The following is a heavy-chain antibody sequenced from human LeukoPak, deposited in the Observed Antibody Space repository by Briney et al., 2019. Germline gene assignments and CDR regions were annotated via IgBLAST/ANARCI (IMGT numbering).Heavy chain of an antibody. V-gene: IGHV1-2*02. D-gene: IGHD3-22*01. Sequence: ASVKVSCKASGYTFTGYYIHWVRQAPGQGLEWMGWINPNSGGTNYAQNFQGRVTMTRDTSITTAYMELTRLRSDDTAAYYCARTSYDLSLAFDIWGQGTMVTVSS. CDR3: ARTSYDLSLAFDI. J-gene: IGHJ3*02. CDR1: GYTFTGYY. CDR2: INPNSGGT.